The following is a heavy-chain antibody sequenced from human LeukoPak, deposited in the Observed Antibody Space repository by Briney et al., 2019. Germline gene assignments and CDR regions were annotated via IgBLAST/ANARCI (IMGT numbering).Heavy chain of an antibody. D-gene: IGHD3-22*01. CDR3: ARAVNYYDSSGYYWTNWFDP. J-gene: IGHJ5*02. Sequence: PGGSLRLSCAASGFTFSSYWMSWVRQAPGKGLEWVANIKQDGSEKYYVDSVKARFTISRDNAKNSLYLQMNSLRAEDTAVYYCARAVNYYDSSGYYWTNWFDPWGQGTLVTVSS. CDR2: IKQDGSEK. V-gene: IGHV3-7*01. CDR1: GFTFSSYW.